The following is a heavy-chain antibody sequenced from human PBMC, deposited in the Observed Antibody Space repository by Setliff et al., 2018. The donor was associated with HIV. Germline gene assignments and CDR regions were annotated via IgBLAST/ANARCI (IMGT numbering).Heavy chain of an antibody. J-gene: IGHJ3*02. CDR3: AREGTYSGTYWVRRVASFDI. CDR2: IYYSVST. V-gene: IGHV4-59*11. CDR1: GGSMNSHY. D-gene: IGHD1-26*01. Sequence: SETLSLTCTVSGGSMNSHYWSWIRQSPGRGLEWIGYIYYSVSTKYNPSLKSRVSMSIDTSKNQFSLKLSSVTAADTAVYYCAREGTYSGTYWVRRVASFDIWGQGTMVTVSS.